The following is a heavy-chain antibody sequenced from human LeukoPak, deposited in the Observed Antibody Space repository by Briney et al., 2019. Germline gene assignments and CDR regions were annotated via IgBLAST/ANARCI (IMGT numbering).Heavy chain of an antibody. CDR3: VRGQVKQQLLPRTGSRDYYYYMDI. D-gene: IGHD6-13*01. V-gene: IGHV4-34*01. CDR1: GGSFSGYY. J-gene: IGHJ6*03. Sequence: SETLSLTCAVYGGSFSGYYRSWIRQPPGKGLEWIGEINHSGSTNYNPSLKSRVTISVDTSKNQFSLKLSSVTAADTAVYYCVRGQVKQQLLPRTGSRDYYYYMDIWGKGTTVTVSS. CDR2: INHSGST.